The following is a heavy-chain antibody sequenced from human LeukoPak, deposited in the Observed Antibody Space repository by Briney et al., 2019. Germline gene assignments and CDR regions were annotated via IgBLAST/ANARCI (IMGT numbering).Heavy chain of an antibody. CDR3: ARDLKDGYYNSVDFDY. D-gene: IGHD5-24*01. Sequence: GGSLRLSCAASGFTFSSYAMHWVRQAPGKGLEWVAVISYDGSNKYYADSVKGRFTISRDNSKNTLYLQMNSLRAEDTAVYYCARDLKDGYYNSVDFDYWGQGTLVTVSS. J-gene: IGHJ4*02. V-gene: IGHV3-30*04. CDR2: ISYDGSNK. CDR1: GFTFSSYA.